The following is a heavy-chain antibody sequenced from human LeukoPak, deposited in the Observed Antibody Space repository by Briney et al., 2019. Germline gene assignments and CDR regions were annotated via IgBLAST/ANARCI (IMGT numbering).Heavy chain of an antibody. CDR2: VNSGGSGT. CDR1: GFNFASHW. CDR3: AKDAALLGNWFDP. V-gene: IGHV3-74*01. J-gene: IGHJ5*02. D-gene: IGHD3-10*01. Sequence: GGSLRLSCAASGFNFASHWMHWVRQTPGKGLVWVSRVNSGGSGTSYADSVEGRFTISRDNAKNTLHLQMNSLRVEDTAVYYCAKDAALLGNWFDPWGQGTLVTVSS.